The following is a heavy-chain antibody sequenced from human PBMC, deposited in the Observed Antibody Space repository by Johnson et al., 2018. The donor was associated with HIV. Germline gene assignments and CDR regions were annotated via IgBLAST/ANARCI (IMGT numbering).Heavy chain of an antibody. D-gene: IGHD3-22*01. J-gene: IGHJ3*02. CDR1: GFTFSSYA. CDR3: ARVTMIVVVMQACDI. Sequence: QVQLVESGGGVVQPGRSLRLSCAASGFTFSSYAMHWVRQAPGKGLEWVAVISYDGSNKYYADSVKGRFTISRDNSKNTLYLQMNSLRAEDTAVYYCARVTMIVVVMQACDIWGQGTLVTVSS. V-gene: IGHV3-30-3*01. CDR2: ISYDGSNK.